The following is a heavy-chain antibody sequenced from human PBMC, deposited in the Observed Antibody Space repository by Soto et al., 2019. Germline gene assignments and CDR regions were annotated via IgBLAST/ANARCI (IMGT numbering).Heavy chain of an antibody. CDR3: XXXXXXXXRDY. Sequence: QVQLQESGPGLVKPSGTLSLTCAVSGDSISSSNWWSWVRQPPGKGLEWIGEIYHSGSTNYNPSLKSRVTISVDKSKNQFSLNLNSVTAADTAXXXXXXXXXXXXRDYWGQGTLVTVSS. CDR1: GDSISSSNW. J-gene: IGHJ4*02. CDR2: IYHSGST. V-gene: IGHV4-4*02.